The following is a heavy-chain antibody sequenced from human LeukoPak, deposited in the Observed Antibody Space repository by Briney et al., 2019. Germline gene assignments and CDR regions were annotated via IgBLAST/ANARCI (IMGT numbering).Heavy chain of an antibody. D-gene: IGHD3-22*01. Sequence: GGSLRLSCAASGFTFSSYSMNWVRQAPGKGLEWVSSISSSSSYISYADSVKGRFTISRDNANNSLYLQMNSLRAEDTAVYYCARDQKRDYYDSSGPRSGAFDIWGQGTMVTVSS. V-gene: IGHV3-21*01. CDR3: ARDQKRDYYDSSGPRSGAFDI. CDR1: GFTFSSYS. CDR2: ISSSSSYI. J-gene: IGHJ3*02.